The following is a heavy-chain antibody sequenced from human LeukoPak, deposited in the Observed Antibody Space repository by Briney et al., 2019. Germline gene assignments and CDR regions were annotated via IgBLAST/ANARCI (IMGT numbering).Heavy chain of an antibody. D-gene: IGHD3-10*01. V-gene: IGHV1-69*06. Sequence: GASVKVSCKASGGTFSSYAISWVRQAPGQGLEWMGGIIPIFGTANYAQMFQGRVMITADKSTSTAYMELSSLRSEDTAVYYCARGPGSGSYFFDYWGQGTLVTVSS. J-gene: IGHJ4*02. CDR2: IIPIFGTA. CDR1: GGTFSSYA. CDR3: ARGPGSGSYFFDY.